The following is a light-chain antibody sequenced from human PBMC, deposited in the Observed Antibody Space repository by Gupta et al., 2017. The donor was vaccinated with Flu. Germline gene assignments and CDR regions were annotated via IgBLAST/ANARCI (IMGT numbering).Light chain of an antibody. Sequence: QSVLTQPPSASGTPGQRVTISCSGSSSNIGSNTVNWYQQLPGTAPKLLIYSNNPRPSGVPDRFSGSTSGTSASLAISGLQSEDEADYYCAEWDDSMNGPGVFGGGTKLTVL. J-gene: IGLJ3*02. CDR1: SSNIGSNT. CDR2: SNN. CDR3: AEWDDSMNGPGV. V-gene: IGLV1-44*01.